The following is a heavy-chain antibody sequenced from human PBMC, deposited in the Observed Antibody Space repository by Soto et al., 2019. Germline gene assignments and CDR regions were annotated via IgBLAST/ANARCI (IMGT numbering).Heavy chain of an antibody. D-gene: IGHD1-7*01. CDR1: GFTLSSYA. V-gene: IGHV3-30-3*01. J-gene: IGHJ4*02. CDR3: ARDRTIEMATNTVFDY. Sequence: QVQLVESGGGVVQPGRSLRLSCAASGFTLSSYAMHWVRQAPGKGLEGVAVISYDGTNKRYADSVKGRFTISRDNSKNTLYVQMNSLGVEDTGVYYCARDRTIEMATNTVFDYWGQGTLVTVSS. CDR2: ISYDGTNK.